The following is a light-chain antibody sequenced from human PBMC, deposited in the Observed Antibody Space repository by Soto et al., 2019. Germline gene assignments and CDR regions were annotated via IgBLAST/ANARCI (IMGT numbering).Light chain of an antibody. V-gene: IGLV2-11*01. CDR3: QSYDSSLSGV. CDR2: DVN. CDR1: SSDVGGYNY. J-gene: IGLJ1*01. Sequence: QSALTQPRSVSGSPGQSVTISCTGTSSDVGGYNYVSWYQQHPGKAPKLMIYDVNKRPSGVPDRFSGSKSGTSASLAITGLQAEDEADYYCQSYDSSLSGVFGTGTKVTVL.